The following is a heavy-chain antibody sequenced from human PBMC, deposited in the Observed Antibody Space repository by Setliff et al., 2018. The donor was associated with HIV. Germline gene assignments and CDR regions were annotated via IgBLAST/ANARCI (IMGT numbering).Heavy chain of an antibody. D-gene: IGHD6-13*01. Sequence: SSETLSLTCTVSGGSISSHYWSWIRQPPGKGLEWIGYIYHSGSTHYNPSLNSRVAFSVDTSKNQFSLKLYSVTVADTAFYYCARADSSSWFFATFDIWGQGTMVTVSS. V-gene: IGHV4-30-4*01. CDR1: GGSISSHY. CDR3: ARADSSSWFFATFDI. CDR2: IYHSGST. J-gene: IGHJ3*02.